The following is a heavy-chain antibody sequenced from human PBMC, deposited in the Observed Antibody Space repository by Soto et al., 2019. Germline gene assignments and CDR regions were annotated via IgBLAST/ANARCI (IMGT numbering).Heavy chain of an antibody. D-gene: IGHD2-15*01. CDR3: ARGGVVVVAAPRWFDP. J-gene: IGHJ5*02. V-gene: IGHV4-34*01. CDR1: GGSFSGYY. CDR2: INHSGST. Sequence: QVQLQQWGAGLLKPSETLSLTCAVYGGSFSGYYWSWIRQPPGKGLEWIGEINHSGSTNYNPSLKSRVTISVDTPKNPLPLKLSSVTAADTAVYYCARGGVVVVAAPRWFDPWGQGTLVTVSS.